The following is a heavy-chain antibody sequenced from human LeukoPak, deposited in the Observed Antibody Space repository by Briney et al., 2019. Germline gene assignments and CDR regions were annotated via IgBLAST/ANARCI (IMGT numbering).Heavy chain of an antibody. J-gene: IGHJ4*02. CDR1: GYTFTSYG. D-gene: IGHD3-22*01. CDR2: ISAYNGNT. CDR3: ARDRGYYDSSGYSNFDY. Sequence: ASVKVSCKASGYTFTSYGISWVRQAPGQGLEWMGWISAYNGNTNYAQKLQGRVTMTTDTSTSTAYMELSRLRSDDTAVYYCARDRGYYDSSGYSNFDYWGQGTLVTVSS. V-gene: IGHV1-18*01.